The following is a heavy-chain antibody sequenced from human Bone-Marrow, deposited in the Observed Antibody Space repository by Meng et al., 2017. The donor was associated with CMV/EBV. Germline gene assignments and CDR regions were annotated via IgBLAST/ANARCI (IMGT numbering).Heavy chain of an antibody. V-gene: IGHV3-15*01. CDR3: TTGGHYFGG. J-gene: IGHJ4*02. D-gene: IGHD2/OR15-2a*01. CDR1: GLTVSDAW. Sequence: GESLKIPCRASGLTVSDAWMSWVRQAPGKGLDWVGRIKSKTDDGTTDYAAPLKGRFTISRDDSKNTLFLQMNGLKTEDTALYYCTTGGHYFGGRGQGTLVTVSS. CDR2: IKSKTDDGTT.